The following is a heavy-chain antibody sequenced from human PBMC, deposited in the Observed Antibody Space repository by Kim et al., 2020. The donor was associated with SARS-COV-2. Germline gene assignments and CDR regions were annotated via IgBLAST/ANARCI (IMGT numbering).Heavy chain of an antibody. CDR1: GFIFSNYW. V-gene: IGHV3-74*01. Sequence: GGSLRLSCAASGFIFSNYWMHWVRQAPGKGLVWVSHTNPDVSDTTYADSVKGRFTISRDNAKNTLYLQMNSLRAGDTAVYYCARGGKAGVIDYWGQGTLVTVSS. CDR3: ARGGKAGVIDY. CDR2: TNPDVSDT. D-gene: IGHD3-16*01. J-gene: IGHJ4*02.